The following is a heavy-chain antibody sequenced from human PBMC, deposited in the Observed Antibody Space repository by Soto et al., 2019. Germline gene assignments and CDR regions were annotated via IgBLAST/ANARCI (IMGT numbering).Heavy chain of an antibody. D-gene: IGHD2-21*01. Sequence: GESLKISCKGSGYSFTSYWISWVRQMPGKGLEWMGRIDPSDSYTNYSPSFQGHVTISADKSISTAYLQWSSLKASDTAMYYRARPRSVLSGYSYYGMDVWGQGTTVTVSS. CDR3: ARPRSVLSGYSYYGMDV. J-gene: IGHJ6*02. V-gene: IGHV5-10-1*01. CDR1: GYSFTSYW. CDR2: IDPSDSYT.